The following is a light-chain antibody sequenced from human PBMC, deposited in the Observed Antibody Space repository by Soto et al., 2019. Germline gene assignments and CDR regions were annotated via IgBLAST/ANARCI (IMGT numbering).Light chain of an antibody. CDR1: ISDVADYNY. CDR2: DVT. CDR3: SSYAGRNNLV. V-gene: IGLV2-11*01. Sequence: QSVLTQPRSVSGSPGQSVTISCTGTISDVADYNYVSWYQHHPGKAPKLLISDVTKRPSWVPDRFSGSKSGSTASLTISELQAEDEADYYCSSYAGRNNLVFGGGTKLTVL. J-gene: IGLJ2*01.